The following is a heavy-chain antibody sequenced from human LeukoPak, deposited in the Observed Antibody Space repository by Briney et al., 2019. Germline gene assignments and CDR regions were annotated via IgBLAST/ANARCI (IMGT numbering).Heavy chain of an antibody. J-gene: IGHJ4*02. Sequence: GGSLRLSCAASGFTFSSYWMHWVRQAPGKGLVWVSRINSDGSSTSYADSVKGRFTIPRDNAKNTLYLQMNSLRAEDTAVYYCARGEYYYDSSGSNYFDYWGQGTLVTVSS. CDR2: INSDGSST. CDR1: GFTFSSYW. V-gene: IGHV3-74*01. CDR3: ARGEYYYDSSGSNYFDY. D-gene: IGHD3-22*01.